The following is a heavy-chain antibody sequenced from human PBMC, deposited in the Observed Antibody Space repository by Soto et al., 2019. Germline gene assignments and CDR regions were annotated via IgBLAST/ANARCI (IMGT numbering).Heavy chain of an antibody. CDR1: GFTFSSYS. J-gene: IGHJ4*02. V-gene: IGHV3-21*01. CDR3: ARDLMDLGGSSWYSDY. CDR2: ISSSSSYI. D-gene: IGHD6-13*01. Sequence: EVPLVESVGGLVKPGGSLRLSCAASGFTFSSYSMNWVRQAPGKGLEWVSAISSSSSYIYYADSVKGRFTISRDNAKNALYLQMNSLRAEDTAVYYCARDLMDLGGSSWYSDYWGQGTLVTFAS.